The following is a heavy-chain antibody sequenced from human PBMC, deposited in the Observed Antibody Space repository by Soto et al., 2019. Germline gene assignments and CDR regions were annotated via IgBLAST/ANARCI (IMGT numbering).Heavy chain of an antibody. CDR2: ISAYNGKT. CDR3: ARGGDVNYYTGMDV. CDR1: GYTFTSYG. V-gene: IGHV1-18*01. Sequence: QVQLVQSGGEVKKPGASVKLSCTASGYTFTSYGISWVRQAPGQGLEWMGWISAYNGKTNYAQNVQGRVTMTTDTSTRTAYMDLRGLRSDDTAVYYCARGGDVNYYTGMDVWGQGTTVTVSS. D-gene: IGHD5-12*01. J-gene: IGHJ6*02.